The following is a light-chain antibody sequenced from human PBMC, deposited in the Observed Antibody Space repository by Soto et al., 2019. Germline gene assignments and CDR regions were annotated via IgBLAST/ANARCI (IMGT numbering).Light chain of an antibody. CDR1: QSVSSS. CDR3: QQRSN. J-gene: IGKJ5*01. Sequence: EIVMTQSASTLSVSPGERATLSCRASQSVSSSLAWYQQKPGQAPRLLIYDASNRATGIPARFSGSGSGTDFTLTISSLEPEDFAVYYCQQRSNFGQGTRLEIK. V-gene: IGKV3-11*01. CDR2: DAS.